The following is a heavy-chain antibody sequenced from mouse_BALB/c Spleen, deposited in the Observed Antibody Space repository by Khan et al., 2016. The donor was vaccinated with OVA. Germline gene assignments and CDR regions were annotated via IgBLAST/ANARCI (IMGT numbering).Heavy chain of an antibody. V-gene: IGHV1S56*01. D-gene: IGHD2-1*01. J-gene: IGHJ4*01. CDR3: ARWGGNSPSYAMDY. CDR1: GYPFTSSY. Sequence: VQLQQSGPELVKPGASVRISCKASGYPFTSSYIHWVTQRPGQGLEWIGWIYPGYVHTKYNEQFNGKATLTAATSSSTAYMPLSSLTSADSAAFYCARWGGNSPSYAMDYWGQGTSVTVSS. CDR2: IYPGYVHT.